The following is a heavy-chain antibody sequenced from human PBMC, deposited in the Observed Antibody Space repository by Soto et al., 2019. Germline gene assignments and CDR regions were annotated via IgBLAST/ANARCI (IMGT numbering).Heavy chain of an antibody. CDR2: IIPIFGTA. J-gene: IGHJ6*02. CDR3: ARATMVRGVAPGYYYGMDV. Sequence: QVQLVQSGAEVKKPGSSVKVSCKASGGTFSSYAISWVRQAPGQGLEWMGGIIPIFGTANYAQKFQGRVTITADESTSTAYMELSSLRSEDTAVSYCARATMVRGVAPGYYYGMDVWGQGTTVTVAS. CDR1: GGTFSSYA. D-gene: IGHD3-10*01. V-gene: IGHV1-69*01.